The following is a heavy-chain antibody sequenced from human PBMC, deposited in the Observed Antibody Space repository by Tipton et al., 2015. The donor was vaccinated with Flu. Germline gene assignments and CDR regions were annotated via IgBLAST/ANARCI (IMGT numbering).Heavy chain of an antibody. Sequence: SLRLSCVGSGFIFGGYSFNWVRQAPGKGLEWVSCISSRSEYIYTADSVKGRLTISRDNAKNTVHLQMNSLRAEDTGVYFCARDRSTVGTSWLDVWGQGTAVTV. CDR3: ARDRSTVGTSWLDV. J-gene: IGHJ6*02. D-gene: IGHD4-11*01. CDR1: GFIFGGYS. V-gene: IGHV3-21*01. CDR2: ISSRSEYI.